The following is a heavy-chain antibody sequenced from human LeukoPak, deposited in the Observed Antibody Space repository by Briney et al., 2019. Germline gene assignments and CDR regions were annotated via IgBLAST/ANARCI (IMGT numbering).Heavy chain of an antibody. CDR1: GFTFSSYV. Sequence: GGSLRLSCAASGFTFSSYVMSWVRQAPGKGLEWVSAISGSGGSRYYADSVKGRFTISRDNSKNTLYLQMNSLKTEDTAVYYCATPGRIPEAANWFDPWGQGTLVTVSS. CDR3: ATPGRIPEAANWFDP. CDR2: ISGSGGSR. V-gene: IGHV3-23*01. D-gene: IGHD6-13*01. J-gene: IGHJ5*02.